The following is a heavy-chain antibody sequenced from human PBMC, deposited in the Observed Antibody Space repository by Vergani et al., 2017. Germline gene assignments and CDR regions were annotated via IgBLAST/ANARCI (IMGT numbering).Heavy chain of an antibody. D-gene: IGHD3-10*01. J-gene: IGHJ6*03. V-gene: IGHV1-69*01. CDR2: IIPVFGTA. Sequence: QVQLVQSGAEVKKTGSSVKVSCKASGGTFSFYAISWVRQAPGQGLEWMGGIIPVFGTANYAQKFQGRVTITADESTSTAYMELSSLRSEDTAVYYCARGKSGRLPKYYYHYYMDVWGKGTTVTVSS. CDR3: ARGKSGRLPKYYYHYYMDV. CDR1: GGTFSFYA.